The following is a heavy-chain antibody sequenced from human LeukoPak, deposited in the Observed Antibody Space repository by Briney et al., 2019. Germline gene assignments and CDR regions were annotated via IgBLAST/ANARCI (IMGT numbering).Heavy chain of an antibody. V-gene: IGHV1-2*02. J-gene: IGHJ4*02. CDR3: ARGALEGEGSSQGNDSSGYYSDY. Sequence: ASVKVSCKASGYTFTGYYMHWVRQAPGQGLEWMGWINPNSGGTNYAQKFQGRVTMTRDTSISTAYMELSRLRSDDTAVYYCARGALEGEGSSQGNDSSGYYSDYWGQGTLVTVSS. D-gene: IGHD3-22*01. CDR2: INPNSGGT. CDR1: GYTFTGYY.